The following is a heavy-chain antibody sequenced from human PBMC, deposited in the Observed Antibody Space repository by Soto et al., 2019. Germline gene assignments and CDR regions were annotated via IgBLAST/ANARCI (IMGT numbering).Heavy chain of an antibody. D-gene: IGHD6-6*01. CDR1: GGSISSGDYY. Sequence: SETLSLTCTVSGGSISSGDYYWIWIRQPPGKGLEWIVYIYYSGSTYYNPSLKSRVTISVDTSKNPYALKFSSVTAADMALYYCARAAGDRLVSWFDPGCPGALVNVSS. V-gene: IGHV4-30-4*01. J-gene: IGHJ5*01. CDR2: IYYSGST. CDR3: ARAAGDRLVSWFDP.